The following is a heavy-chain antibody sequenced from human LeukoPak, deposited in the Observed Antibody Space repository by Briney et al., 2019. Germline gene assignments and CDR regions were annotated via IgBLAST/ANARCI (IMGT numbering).Heavy chain of an antibody. CDR3: TREPEP. Sequence: SSETLSLTCTVSGGSISSYYWSWVRQPAGKGLEWIGRIYAGGTASYNPSLNSRVTMSADMSKNQLSLRLTSVTAADTAVYYCTREPEPWGQGTLVTVSS. J-gene: IGHJ4*02. CDR2: IYAGGTA. CDR1: GGSISSYY. V-gene: IGHV4-4*07.